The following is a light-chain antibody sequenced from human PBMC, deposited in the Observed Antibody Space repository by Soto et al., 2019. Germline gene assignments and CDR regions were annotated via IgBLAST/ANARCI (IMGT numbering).Light chain of an antibody. Sequence: DIQLTQSPSFLSASVGDRVTITCRASQGISSYLAWYQQKPGKAPKIMIYAASTLQSGVPSRFSGSVSGTEGTITISRLQPEDGATYYCQQLNSYPITFGQGTRLEIK. V-gene: IGKV1-9*01. CDR2: AAS. CDR1: QGISSY. J-gene: IGKJ5*01. CDR3: QQLNSYPIT.